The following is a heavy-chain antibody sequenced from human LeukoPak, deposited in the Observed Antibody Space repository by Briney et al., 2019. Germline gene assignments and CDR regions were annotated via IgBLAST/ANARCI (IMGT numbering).Heavy chain of an antibody. CDR3: ARIEGYGSNYFDY. Sequence: PSQTLSLTCTVSGGSISSGDYYWSWIRQPPGKGLEWIGYIYYSGSTNYNPSLKSRDTISVDTSKNQFSLKLSSVTAADTAVYYCARIEGYGSNYFDYWGQGTLVTVSS. J-gene: IGHJ4*02. D-gene: IGHD5-18*01. CDR2: IYYSGST. CDR1: GGSISSGDYY. V-gene: IGHV4-61*08.